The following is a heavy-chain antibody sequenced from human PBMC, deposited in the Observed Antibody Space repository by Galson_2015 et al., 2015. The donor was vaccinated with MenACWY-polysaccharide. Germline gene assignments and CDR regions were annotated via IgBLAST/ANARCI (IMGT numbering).Heavy chain of an antibody. CDR3: TRHRIGGATNSKFDY. Sequence: QSGAEVKKPGESLKISFKGSGYIFSNYWIVWVRQMPGEGREGMGIFYPGDSETRYSPSFQGHVTISADKPISTAYLQWSSLKASDTAKYRCTRHRIGGATNSKFDYWGQGALVTAS. V-gene: IGHV5-51*01. J-gene: IGHJ4*02. CDR1: GYIFSNYW. D-gene: IGHD1-26*01. CDR2: FYPGDSET.